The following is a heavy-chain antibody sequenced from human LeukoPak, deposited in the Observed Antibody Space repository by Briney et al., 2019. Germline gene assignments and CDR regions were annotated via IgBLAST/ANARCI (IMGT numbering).Heavy chain of an antibody. V-gene: IGHV3-15*01. CDR2: IKSKTDGGTT. CDR1: GFTFSNAW. J-gene: IGHJ3*02. CDR3: TTDYCSSTSCSDAFDI. D-gene: IGHD2-2*01. Sequence: MPGGSLRLSCAASGFTFSNAWMSWVRQAPGKGLEWVGRIKSKTDGGTTDYAAPVKGRFTISRDDSKNTLYLQMNSLKTEDTAVYYCTTDYCSSTSCSDAFDIWGQGTMVTVSS.